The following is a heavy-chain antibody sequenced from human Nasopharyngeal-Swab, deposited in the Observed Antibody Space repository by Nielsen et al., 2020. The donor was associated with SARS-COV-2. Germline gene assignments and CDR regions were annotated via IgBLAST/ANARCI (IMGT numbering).Heavy chain of an antibody. J-gene: IGHJ4*02. CDR3: AKDHRGRNTLFGVLSDY. CDR1: GFIFSASA. V-gene: IGHV3-23*01. D-gene: IGHD3-3*01. Sequence: GGSLRLSCAASGFIFSASAIHWVRQASAKGLEWVSIISGSGGSTYYADSVKGRFTISRDNSKNTLYLQMNSLRAEDTAVYYCAKDHRGRNTLFGVLSDYWGQGTLVTVSS. CDR2: ISGSGGST.